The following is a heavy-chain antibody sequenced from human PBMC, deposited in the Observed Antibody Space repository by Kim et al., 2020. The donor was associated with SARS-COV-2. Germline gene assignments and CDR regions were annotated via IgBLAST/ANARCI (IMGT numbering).Heavy chain of an antibody. V-gene: IGHV3-23*01. CDR3: AKEGSHDYGDELDY. D-gene: IGHD4-17*01. J-gene: IGHJ4*02. CDR1: GFTFSSYA. CDR2: ASGNGETS. Sequence: GGSLRLSCAASGFTFSSYALTWVRQPPGKGLEWVSAASGNGETSYYADSVRGRFTISRDNSKNTLYLQMNSLRAEDTAIYYCAKEGSHDYGDELDYWGQG.